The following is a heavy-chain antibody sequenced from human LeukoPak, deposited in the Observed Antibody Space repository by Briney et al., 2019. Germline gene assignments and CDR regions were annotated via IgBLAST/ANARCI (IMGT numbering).Heavy chain of an antibody. CDR2: ISASGGST. CDR1: GITFSSYA. J-gene: IGHJ6*03. D-gene: IGHD3-22*01. V-gene: IGHV3-23*01. Sequence: GGSLRLSCAASGITFSSYAMSWVRQAPGMGLEWVSAISASGGSTYYADSVKGRFTISRDNSKNTLYLQMNSLRAEDTAVYYCARALGSDSSGYYESYYMDVWGKGTTVTVSS. CDR3: ARALGSDSSGYYESYYMDV.